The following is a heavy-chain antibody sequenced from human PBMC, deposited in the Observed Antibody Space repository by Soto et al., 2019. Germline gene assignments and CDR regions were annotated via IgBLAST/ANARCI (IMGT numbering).Heavy chain of an antibody. J-gene: IGHJ3*02. V-gene: IGHV4-34*01. CDR2: MSHSGGT. Sequence: QVQLQQWGAGLLKPSETLSLTCAVYGGFVSSGSYYWSWIRQPPGKGLEWIGEMSHSGGTHFNPSLRSRVTIAVDTSKNQFSLKMSSVTAADTALYYCARLGRGTATAVVDAFDIWGPGTMVSVSS. CDR3: ARLGRGTATAVVDAFDI. CDR1: GGFVSSGSYY. D-gene: IGHD3-16*01.